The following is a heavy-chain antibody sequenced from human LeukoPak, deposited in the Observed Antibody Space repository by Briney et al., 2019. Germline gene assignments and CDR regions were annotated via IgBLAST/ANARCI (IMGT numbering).Heavy chain of an antibody. Sequence: GGSLRLSCAASGFTFSNAWMSWVRQAPGKGLEWVGRIKSETDGGTTDYAAPVKGRFTISRDDSKDTLYLQMNSLKTEDTAVYYCTTAVPAADYYYGMDVWGQGTTVTVSS. J-gene: IGHJ6*02. CDR2: IKSETDGGTT. V-gene: IGHV3-15*01. CDR3: TTAVPAADYYYGMDV. D-gene: IGHD2-2*01. CDR1: GFTFSNAW.